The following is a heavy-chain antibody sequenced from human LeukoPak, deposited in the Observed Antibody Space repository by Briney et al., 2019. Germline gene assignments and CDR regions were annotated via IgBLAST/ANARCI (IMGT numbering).Heavy chain of an antibody. CDR1: GGSFSGYY. V-gene: IGHV4-34*01. J-gene: IGHJ4*02. Sequence: SETLSLTCAVYGGSFSGYYWSWIRQPPGKGLEWIGEINHSGSTNYNPSLKCRVTISVDTSKNQFSLKLSSVTAADTAVYYCARGSRYNWNYICNYWGQGTLVTVSS. CDR2: INHSGST. D-gene: IGHD1-7*01. CDR3: ARGSRYNWNYICNY.